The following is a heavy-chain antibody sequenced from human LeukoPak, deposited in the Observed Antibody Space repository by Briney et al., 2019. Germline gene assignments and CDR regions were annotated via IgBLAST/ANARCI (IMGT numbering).Heavy chain of an antibody. V-gene: IGHV3-21*01. CDR1: GFTFSSYS. CDR3: AREVAGYYYDSSGYFYYFDY. D-gene: IGHD3-22*01. Sequence: GGSLRLSCAASGFTFSSYSMNWVRQAPGKGLEWVSSISSSSYIYYADSVKGRFTISRDNAKNSLYLQMNSLRAEDTAVYYCAREVAGYYYDSSGYFYYFDYWGQGTLVTVSS. CDR2: ISSSSYI. J-gene: IGHJ4*02.